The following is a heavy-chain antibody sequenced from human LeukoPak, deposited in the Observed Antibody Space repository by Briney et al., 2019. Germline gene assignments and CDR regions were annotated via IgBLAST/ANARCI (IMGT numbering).Heavy chain of an antibody. CDR1: GGSISSNTYF. CDR2: IRYSGST. Sequence: SETLSLTCNVSGGSISSNTYFWGWIRRPPGKGLEWIGSIRYSGSTYYNPSLKSPVTISVDTSKNQFSLNLSSLTAADTAVYYCATSDTVSTYNWFDPWGQGTLVTVS. J-gene: IGHJ5*02. D-gene: IGHD5/OR15-5a*01. V-gene: IGHV4-39*01. CDR3: ATSDTVSTYNWFDP.